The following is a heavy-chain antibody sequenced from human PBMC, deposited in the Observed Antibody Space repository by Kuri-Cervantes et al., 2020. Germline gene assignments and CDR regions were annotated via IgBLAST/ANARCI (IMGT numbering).Heavy chain of an antibody. V-gene: IGHV3-9*01. CDR3: ARGEYYFDY. Sequence: GGSLRLSCAASGFTFDDYAMHWVRQAPGKGLEWVSGISWNSGSIGYADSVKGRFTISRDNAKNSLYLQMNSPRSEDTAVYYCARGEYYFDYWGQGTLVTVSS. CDR2: ISWNSGSI. J-gene: IGHJ4*02. CDR1: GFTFDDYA.